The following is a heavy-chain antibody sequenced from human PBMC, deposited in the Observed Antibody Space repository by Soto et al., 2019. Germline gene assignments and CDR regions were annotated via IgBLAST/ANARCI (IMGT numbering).Heavy chain of an antibody. CDR3: ARLYSSSGTRQIDY. CDR2: ISSSSSTI. CDR1: GFTFSSYS. Sequence: PGGSLRLSCAASGFTFSSYSMNWVRQAPGKGLEWVSYISSSSSTIYYADSVKGRFTISRDNAKNSLYLQMNSLRAEDTAVYYCARLYSSSGTRQIDYWGQGTLVTVSS. D-gene: IGHD6-6*01. V-gene: IGHV3-48*01. J-gene: IGHJ4*02.